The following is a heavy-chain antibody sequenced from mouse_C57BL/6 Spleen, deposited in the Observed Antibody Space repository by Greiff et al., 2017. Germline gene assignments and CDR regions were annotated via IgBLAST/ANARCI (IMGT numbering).Heavy chain of an antibody. V-gene: IGHV5-6*02. CDR3: ARRRGGAWFAY. Sequence: EVMLVESGGDLVKPGGSLKLSCAASGFTFSSYGMSWVRQTPDQRLEWVATISSGGSYTYYPDSVKGRFTISRDNAKTTLYLQLSSLKSEDSAMYYCARRRGGAWFAYWGQGTLVTVSA. CDR1: GFTFSSYG. CDR2: ISSGGSYT. J-gene: IGHJ3*01.